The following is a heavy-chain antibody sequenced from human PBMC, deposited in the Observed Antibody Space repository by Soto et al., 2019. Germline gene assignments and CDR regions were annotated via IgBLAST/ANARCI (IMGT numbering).Heavy chain of an antibody. Sequence: EVQLVESGGGLVKPGGSLRLSCVVSGFTFSSYSMNWVRQAPGKGLEWVSSISSSSIYTYYADSVKGRFTISRDNAKNSVYLQMHSLRAEDTAVDYCARDFKESQYYYDCMDVWGKGTTVTVSS. D-gene: IGHD3-10*01. CDR3: ARDFKESQYYYDCMDV. CDR2: ISSSSIYT. V-gene: IGHV3-21*06. CDR1: GFTFSSYS. J-gene: IGHJ6*03.